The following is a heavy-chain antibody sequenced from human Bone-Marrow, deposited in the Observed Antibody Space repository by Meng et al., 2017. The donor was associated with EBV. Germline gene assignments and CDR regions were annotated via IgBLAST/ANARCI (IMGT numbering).Heavy chain of an antibody. Sequence: QGQLVPSRAEVKKPGSSVKVSCKASGGTFSSYASSWVRQAPGQGLEWMGGIIPIFGTANYAQKFQGRVTMTRDTSTSTVYMELSSLRSEDTAVYYCAREPLYGGNPFDYWGQGTLVTVSS. J-gene: IGHJ4*02. V-gene: IGHV1-69*06. D-gene: IGHD4-23*01. CDR2: IIPIFGTA. CDR1: GGTFSSYA. CDR3: AREPLYGGNPFDY.